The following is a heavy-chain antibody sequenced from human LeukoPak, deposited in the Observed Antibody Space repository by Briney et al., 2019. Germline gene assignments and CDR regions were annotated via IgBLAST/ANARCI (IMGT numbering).Heavy chain of an antibody. CDR3: ARENPFTIFGVVISWFDP. D-gene: IGHD3-3*01. J-gene: IGHJ5*02. Sequence: SETLSLTCTVSGGSISSSGYYWGWIRQPPGKGLEWIGYIYYSGSTNYNPSLKSRVTISVDTSKNQFSLKLSSVTAADTAVYYCARENPFTIFGVVISWFDPWGQGTLVTVSS. V-gene: IGHV4-61*08. CDR1: GGSISSSGYY. CDR2: IYYSGST.